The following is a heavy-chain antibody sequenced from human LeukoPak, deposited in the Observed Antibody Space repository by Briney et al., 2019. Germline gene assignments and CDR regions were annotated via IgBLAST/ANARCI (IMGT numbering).Heavy chain of an antibody. CDR1: GGSISSYY. J-gene: IGHJ4*02. CDR2: IYYSGST. V-gene: IGHV4-59*01. Sequence: PSETLSLTCTVSGGSISSYYWSWIRQPPGKGLEWIGYIYYSGSTNYNPSLKSRVTISVDTSKNQFSLKLSSVTAADTAVYYCARGLEVGADRALDYWGQGTLVTVST. CDR3: ARGLEVGADRALDY. D-gene: IGHD1-1*01.